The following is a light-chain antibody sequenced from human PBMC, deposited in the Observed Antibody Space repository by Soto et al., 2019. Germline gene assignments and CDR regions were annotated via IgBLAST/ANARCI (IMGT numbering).Light chain of an antibody. CDR1: QSVDIT. CDR3: QQYRHWPRT. Sequence: EIVLTQSPATLSVSPGERVTLSCRASQSVDITLAWYQQKPGQAPRLLIYGASTRATDMSGTFSGRGSGTEFTLTISNLRPEDFAVYYCQQYRHWPRTFGQGTKVEIK. J-gene: IGKJ1*01. V-gene: IGKV3-15*01. CDR2: GAS.